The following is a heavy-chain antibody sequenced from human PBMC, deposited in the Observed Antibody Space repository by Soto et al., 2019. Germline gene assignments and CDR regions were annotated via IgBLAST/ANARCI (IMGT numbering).Heavy chain of an antibody. CDR3: ARAGGIYYDSSGYLDY. D-gene: IGHD3-22*01. V-gene: IGHV4-59*01. CDR1: AGSITSYY. J-gene: IGHJ4*02. Sequence: SVTLSLTCTVSAGSITSYYWSWIRQPPGKGLDWIGYIYYTGTTKYNPSLKSRVTISVDTSKNQFSLKLSSVTAADTALYYCARAGGIYYDSSGYLDYWGKGTLVTVSS. CDR2: IYYTGTT.